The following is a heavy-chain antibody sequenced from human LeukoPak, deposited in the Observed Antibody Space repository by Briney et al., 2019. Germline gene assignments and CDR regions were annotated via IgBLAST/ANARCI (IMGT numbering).Heavy chain of an antibody. D-gene: IGHD1-26*01. Sequence: GGSLRLSCAASGFTLSDYYMSWVRQAPGKGLEWVSVIYSGGSTYYADSVKGRFTISRDNSKNTLYLQMNSLRAEDTAVYYCAMWGATTVYWGQGTLVTVSS. CDR3: AMWGATTVY. CDR2: IYSGGST. V-gene: IGHV3-53*01. CDR1: GFTLSDYY. J-gene: IGHJ4*02.